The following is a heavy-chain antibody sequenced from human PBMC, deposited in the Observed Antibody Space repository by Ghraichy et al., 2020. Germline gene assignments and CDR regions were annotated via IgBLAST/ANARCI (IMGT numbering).Heavy chain of an antibody. J-gene: IGHJ4*02. CDR1: GFTFNNYW. CDR3: ARDLYDDNSPSDY. D-gene: IGHD3-22*01. CDR2: IKQDGSEK. V-gene: IGHV3-7*01. Sequence: GGSLRLSCEASGFTFNNYWMTWVRQAQGKGLEWVANIKQDGSEKYYVDSVKGRFTISRDNAKKSLYLQMNSLRAEDTAVYFCARDLYDDNSPSDYWSQGTLVTVSS.